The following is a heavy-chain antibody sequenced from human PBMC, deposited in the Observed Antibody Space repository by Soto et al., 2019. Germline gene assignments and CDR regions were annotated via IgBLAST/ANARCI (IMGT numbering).Heavy chain of an antibody. Sequence: SETLSLTCAVSGYSISSSNWWGWIRQPPGKGLEWIGYIYHSGSTYYNPSLKSRVTISVDRSKNQFSLELSSVTAADTAVYYCARAHYGDYGYGMDVWGQGTTVTVSS. D-gene: IGHD4-17*01. J-gene: IGHJ6*02. V-gene: IGHV4-28*03. CDR2: IYHSGST. CDR3: ARAHYGDYGYGMDV. CDR1: GYSISSSNW.